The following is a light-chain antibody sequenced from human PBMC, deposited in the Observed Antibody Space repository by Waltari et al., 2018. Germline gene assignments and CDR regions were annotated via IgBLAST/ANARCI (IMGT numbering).Light chain of an antibody. Sequence: EIVLTQSPGPLSLSPGERATLSCRASQSVSRALAWYQQKPGQAPRLLISGASNSATGIPDRFSGSGSGTDFSLTISSLEPEDFAVYYCQHYVRLPATFGQGTKVEIK. CDR3: QHYVRLPAT. CDR1: QSVSRA. J-gene: IGKJ1*01. V-gene: IGKV3-20*01. CDR2: GAS.